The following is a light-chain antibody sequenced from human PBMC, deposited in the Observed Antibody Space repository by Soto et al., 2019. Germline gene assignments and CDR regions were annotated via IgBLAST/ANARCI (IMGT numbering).Light chain of an antibody. V-gene: IGKV1-9*01. CDR3: QQLYNSPST. CDR1: QDVSRS. J-gene: IGKJ1*01. CDR2: AAS. Sequence: DTQLTQSPSSLSASVGDRVTITCRASQDVSRSLVWYQQKPGKAPKLLISAASTLHSGVPSRFSGSGSGTDFTLTITSLQPEDFATYYCQQLYNSPSTFGRGTKVDI.